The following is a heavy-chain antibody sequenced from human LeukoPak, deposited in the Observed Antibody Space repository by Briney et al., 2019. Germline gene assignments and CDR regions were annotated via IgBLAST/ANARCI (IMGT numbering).Heavy chain of an antibody. CDR1: GFTFSGYA. CDR3: ARDWDYYGSGSYTPDY. CDR2: ISYDGSNK. V-gene: IGHV3-30-3*01. Sequence: PGGSLRLSCAASGFTFSGYAMHWVRQAPGKGLEWVAVISYDGSNKYYADSVKGRFTISRDNSKNTLYLQMNSLRAEDTALYYCARDWDYYGSGSYTPDYWGQGTLVTVSS. D-gene: IGHD3-10*01. J-gene: IGHJ4*02.